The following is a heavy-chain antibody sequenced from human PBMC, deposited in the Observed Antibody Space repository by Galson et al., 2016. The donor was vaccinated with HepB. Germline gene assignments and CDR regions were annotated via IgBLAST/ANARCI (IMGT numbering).Heavy chain of an antibody. CDR2: IDPTDSYT. D-gene: IGHD3-16*01. Sequence: QSGAEVKKPGESLNISCKGSGYSCTNYWINWVRQVPGKGLEWMGKIDPTDSYTNYNPSFQGHVTFSVDKSISTAYLLLNSLKASNTAMYYCATMGDSDYSHTHDSHSARDYWGQGTLVTVSS. CDR3: ATMGDSDYSHTHDSHSARDY. CDR1: GYSCTNYW. J-gene: IGHJ4*02. V-gene: IGHV5-10-1*01.